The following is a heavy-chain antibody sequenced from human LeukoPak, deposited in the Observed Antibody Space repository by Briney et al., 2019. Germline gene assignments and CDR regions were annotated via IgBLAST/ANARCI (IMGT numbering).Heavy chain of an antibody. V-gene: IGHV4-39*07. J-gene: IGHJ4*02. CDR2: IYYSGST. CDR1: GGSISSNSYY. Sequence: PSETLSLTCAVSGGSISSNSYYWGWIRQPPGKGLEWIGSIYYSGSTYYNPSLKSRVTISVDTSKNQFSLKLSSVTVADTAVYYCARVKIHYFDYWGQGTLVTVSS. CDR3: ARVKIHYFDY.